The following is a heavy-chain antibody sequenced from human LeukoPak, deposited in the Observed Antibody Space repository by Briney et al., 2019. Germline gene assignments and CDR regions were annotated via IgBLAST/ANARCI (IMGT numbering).Heavy chain of an antibody. CDR2: IYYTGTT. CDR3: ARGEDFERYYLAY. Sequence: SETLSLTCTVSGGSISSGSYYWTWIRQIPGKGLEWIGYIYYTGTTNYNPLFESRATISVDTSKNQFSLKLTSVTAADTAVYFCARGEDFERYYLAYWGQGTLVTVSS. CDR1: GGSISSGSYY. V-gene: IGHV4-61*01. J-gene: IGHJ4*02. D-gene: IGHD3-9*01.